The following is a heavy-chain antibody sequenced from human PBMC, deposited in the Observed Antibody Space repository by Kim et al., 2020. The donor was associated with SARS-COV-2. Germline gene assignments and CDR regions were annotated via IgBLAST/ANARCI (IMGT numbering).Heavy chain of an antibody. CDR3: VEDRDTSSSCFDY. Sequence: YANSVKGRFTISRDNGKNSLYLQMNSLRAEDTALYYCVEDRDTSSSCFDYWGQGARVTVSS. V-gene: IGHV3-11*06. D-gene: IGHD6-6*01. J-gene: IGHJ4*02.